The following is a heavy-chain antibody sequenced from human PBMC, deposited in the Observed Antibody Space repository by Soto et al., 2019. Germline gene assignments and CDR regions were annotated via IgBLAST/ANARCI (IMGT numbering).Heavy chain of an antibody. CDR3: ARSGGWDFDN. CDR1: GGSISSYY. V-gene: IGHV4-59*01. Sequence: PSETLSLTCTVSGGSISSYYWSWIRQPPGKGLEWIGYIYYSGSTNYNPSLKSRVTISVDTSRNQIPLKLRSVTAADTAVYYCARSGGWDFDNWGQGTLVTVSS. CDR2: IYYSGST. D-gene: IGHD6-19*01. J-gene: IGHJ4*02.